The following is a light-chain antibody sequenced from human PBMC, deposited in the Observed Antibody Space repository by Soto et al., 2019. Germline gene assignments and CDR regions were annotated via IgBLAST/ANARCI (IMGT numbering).Light chain of an antibody. J-gene: IGKJ4*01. CDR2: AAS. CDR1: QGIRSW. CDR3: KQSDTFPAT. Sequence: DIQMTQSPSSVSASVGDRVTITCRASQGIRSWLAWYQQRPGKAPKLLISAASSLQSAVPSRFSGSGPGTDFTLTISSLQPDDFATYYCKQSDTFPATFGGETNVEIK. V-gene: IGKV1D-12*01.